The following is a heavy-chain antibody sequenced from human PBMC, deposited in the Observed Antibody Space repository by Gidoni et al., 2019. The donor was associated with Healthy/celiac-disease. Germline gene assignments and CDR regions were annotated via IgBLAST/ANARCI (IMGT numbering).Heavy chain of an antibody. CDR2: VIPIFGTA. CDR1: GGTFSSYA. CDR3: ARDGYNSGWLDY. Sequence: QVQLVQSGAEVKKPGSSVTFSFKASGGTFSSYAISWVRQAPGQGLEWMGGVIPIFGTANYAQKFQGRVTITADESTRTAYMELSSLRSEDTAVYYCARDGYNSGWLDYWGQGTLVTVSS. V-gene: IGHV1-69*01. D-gene: IGHD5-12*01. J-gene: IGHJ4*02.